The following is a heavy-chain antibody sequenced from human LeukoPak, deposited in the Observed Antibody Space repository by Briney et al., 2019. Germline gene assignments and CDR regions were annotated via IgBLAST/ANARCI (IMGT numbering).Heavy chain of an antibody. CDR2: INAGNGNT. J-gene: IGHJ6*03. Sequence: ASVKVSCKDSGYTFTSYAMHWVRQAPGQRLEWMGWINAGNGNTKYSQKFQGRVTITRDTSASTAYMELSSLRSEDTAVYYCASSSGGYYNYYYYYYMDVWGKGTTVTVSS. V-gene: IGHV1-3*01. CDR1: GYTFTSYA. D-gene: IGHD1-26*01. CDR3: ASSSGGYYNYYYYYYMDV.